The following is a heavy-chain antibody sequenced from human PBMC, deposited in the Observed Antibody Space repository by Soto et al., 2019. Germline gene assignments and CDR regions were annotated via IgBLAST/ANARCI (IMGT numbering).Heavy chain of an antibody. CDR2: IDIGGNT. V-gene: IGHV3-66*01. CDR1: GFSVTNNY. Sequence: EVQVVESGGGLVQPGGSLRHSCAASGFSVTNNYMNWVRQAPGKRLEWVSIIDIGGNTYYADSVKDRFTISRDNSRNTLYLHMYSLRAEDTAVYYCARGWGSTGYLGREHYFDYWGQGTLVTVSP. D-gene: IGHD2-2*01. CDR3: ARGWGSTGYLGREHYFDY. J-gene: IGHJ4*02.